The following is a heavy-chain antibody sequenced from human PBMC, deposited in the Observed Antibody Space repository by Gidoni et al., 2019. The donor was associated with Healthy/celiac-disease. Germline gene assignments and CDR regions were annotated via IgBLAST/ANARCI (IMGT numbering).Heavy chain of an antibody. V-gene: IGHV1-46*01. D-gene: IGHD5-18*01. CDR1: GYTFTSYY. Sequence: QVQLVQSGAEVKKPGASVKVSCKASGYTFTSYYMHWVRQAPGQGLEWMGIINPSGGSTSYAQKFQGRVTMTRDTSTSTVYMELSSLRSEDTAVYYCARGTLDTASIGSFDYWGQGTLVTVSS. J-gene: IGHJ4*02. CDR3: ARGTLDTASIGSFDY. CDR2: INPSGGST.